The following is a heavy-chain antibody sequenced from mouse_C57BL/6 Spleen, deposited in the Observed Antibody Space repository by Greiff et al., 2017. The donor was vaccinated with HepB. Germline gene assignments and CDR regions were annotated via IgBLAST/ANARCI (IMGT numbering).Heavy chain of an antibody. D-gene: IGHD3-1*01. CDR3: ARSGGYYAMDY. J-gene: IGHJ4*01. CDR2: IYPGDGDT. CDR1: GYAFSSSW. Sequence: VQLQQPGAELVKPGASVKISCKASGYAFSSSWMNWVKQRPGKGLEWIGRIYPGDGDTNYNGKFKGKATLTADKSSSTAYMQLSSLTSEDSAVYFCARSGGYYAMDYWGQGTSVTVSS. V-gene: IGHV1-82*01.